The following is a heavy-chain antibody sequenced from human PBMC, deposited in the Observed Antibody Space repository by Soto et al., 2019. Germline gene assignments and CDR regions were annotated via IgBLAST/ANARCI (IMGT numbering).Heavy chain of an antibody. Sequence: GGSLRLSCAASGFTFDDYAMHWVRQAPGKGLEWVSGISWNSGSIGYADSVKGRFTISRDNAKNSLYLQMNSLRAEDTALYYCAKDGFGEFTSHFDYWGQGTLVTVSS. CDR1: GFTFDDYA. CDR3: AKDGFGEFTSHFDY. CDR2: ISWNSGSI. V-gene: IGHV3-9*01. D-gene: IGHD3-10*01. J-gene: IGHJ4*02.